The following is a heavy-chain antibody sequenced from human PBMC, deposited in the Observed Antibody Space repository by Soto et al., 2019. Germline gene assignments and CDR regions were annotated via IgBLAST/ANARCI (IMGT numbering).Heavy chain of an antibody. V-gene: IGHV5-51*01. Sequence: GESLKISCKGSGYSFTIYCIGWVRQMPWKGLEWMGIIYPGDSDTRYSPSFQGQVTISADKSISTAYLQWSSLKASDTAMYYCARQISRAKYCSSTSCYIPACDAFDIWGQGTMVTVSS. CDR1: GYSFTIYC. J-gene: IGHJ3*02. CDR3: ARQISRAKYCSSTSCYIPACDAFDI. D-gene: IGHD2-2*02. CDR2: IYPGDSDT.